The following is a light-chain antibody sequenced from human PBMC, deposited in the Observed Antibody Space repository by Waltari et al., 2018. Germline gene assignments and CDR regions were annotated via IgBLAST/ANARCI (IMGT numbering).Light chain of an antibody. J-gene: IGKJ1*01. CDR1: QSISNY. CDR2: AAS. Sequence: DIQMTQSPSSLSASVGDRVTITCRASQSISNYLKWYKQKTGKAPKLLIYAASSLQSGVPSRFSGSGSGTAFSLTISSLQPADFATYYCQQSYSTPTWTFGQGTKVEIK. CDR3: QQSYSTPTWT. V-gene: IGKV1-39*01.